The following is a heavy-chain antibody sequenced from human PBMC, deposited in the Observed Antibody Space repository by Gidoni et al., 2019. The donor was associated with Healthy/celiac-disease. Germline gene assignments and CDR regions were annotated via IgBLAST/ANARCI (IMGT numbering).Heavy chain of an antibody. CDR1: GFTFSSYA. CDR3: VKDSLAAAFRGDV. D-gene: IGHD6-13*01. Sequence: GPGFTFSSYAMHWVRQAPGKGLEYVSAISSNGGSTYYADSVKGRFTISRDNSKNTLYLQMSSLRAEDTAVYYCVKDSLAAAFRGDVWGQGTTVTVSS. J-gene: IGHJ6*02. CDR2: ISSNGGST. V-gene: IGHV3-64D*06.